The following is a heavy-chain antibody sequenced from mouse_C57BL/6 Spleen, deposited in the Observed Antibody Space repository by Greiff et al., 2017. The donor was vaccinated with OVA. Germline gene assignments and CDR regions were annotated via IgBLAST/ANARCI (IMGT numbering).Heavy chain of an antibody. D-gene: IGHD4-1*01. Sequence: DVMLVESGGDLVKPGGSLKLSCAASGFTFSSYGMSWVRQTPDKRLEWVATISSGGSYTYYPDSVKGRFTISRDNAKNTLYLQMSSLKSEDTAMYYCARHTGAMDYWGQGTSVTVSS. V-gene: IGHV5-6*02. CDR2: ISSGGSYT. CDR1: GFTFSSYG. CDR3: ARHTGAMDY. J-gene: IGHJ4*01.